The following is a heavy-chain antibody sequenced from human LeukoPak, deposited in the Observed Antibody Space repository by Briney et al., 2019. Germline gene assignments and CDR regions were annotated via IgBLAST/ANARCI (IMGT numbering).Heavy chain of an antibody. CDR2: IWYDGSNK. D-gene: IGHD3-22*01. CDR3: ARSREDSSGYYPL. Sequence: PGGSLRLSCAASGFTFSSYGMHWVRQAPGKGLEWVAVIWYDGSNKYYADSVKGRFTISRDNSKNTLYLQMNSLRAEDTAVYYCARSREDSSGYYPLWGRGTLVTVSS. J-gene: IGHJ2*01. V-gene: IGHV3-33*01. CDR1: GFTFSSYG.